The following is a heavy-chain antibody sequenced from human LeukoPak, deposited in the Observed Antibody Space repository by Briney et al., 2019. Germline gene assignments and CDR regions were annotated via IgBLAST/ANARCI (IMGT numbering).Heavy chain of an antibody. J-gene: IGHJ4*02. CDR3: AISRDYGDYYFDS. CDR1: GYTFTGYY. V-gene: IGHV1-2*06. D-gene: IGHD4-17*01. CDR2: INPNSGGT. Sequence: GASVKVSCKASGYTFTGYYMHWVRQAPGQGLEWMGRINPNSGGTNYAQKFQGRVTMTRDTSISTAYMEVSRLTSDDAAVYFCAISRDYGDYYFDSWGQGTLVTVSS.